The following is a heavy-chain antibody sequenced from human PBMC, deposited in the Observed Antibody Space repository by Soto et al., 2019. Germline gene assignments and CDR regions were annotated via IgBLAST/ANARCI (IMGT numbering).Heavy chain of an antibody. CDR1: GFSFTGYY. D-gene: IGHD6-6*01. J-gene: IGHJ5*02. CDR2: INAHSGGT. Sequence: ASVKVSCKASGFSFTGYYIHWLRQAPGQGLEWMGWINAHSGGTEYAQKFQGRVALTRDTSIATAYLTLTSLTSDDTALYYCAKDLTRQLAYWLDPWGQGTQVTVSS. V-gene: IGHV1-2*02. CDR3: AKDLTRQLAYWLDP.